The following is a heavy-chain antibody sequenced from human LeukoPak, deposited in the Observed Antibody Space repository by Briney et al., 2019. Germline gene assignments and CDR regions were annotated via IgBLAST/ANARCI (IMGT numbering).Heavy chain of an antibody. CDR2: ISAYTGNT. CDR1: GYTFTSYG. CDR3: ARDLIVGATLAGGHDAFDI. D-gene: IGHD1-26*01. Sequence: ASVEVSCKASGYTFTSYGISWVRQVPGQGLEWMGWISAYTGNTNYAQNLQGRVTMTTDTSTRTAYMDLRSLRSDDTAVYYCARDLIVGATLAGGHDAFDIWGQGTMVTVSS. V-gene: IGHV1-18*01. J-gene: IGHJ3*02.